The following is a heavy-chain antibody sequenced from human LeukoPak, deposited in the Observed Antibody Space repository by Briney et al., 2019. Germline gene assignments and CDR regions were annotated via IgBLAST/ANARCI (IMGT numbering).Heavy chain of an antibody. J-gene: IGHJ4*02. Sequence: GGSLRLSCAASGNYWMHWVRQAPGKGLVWVSHINSDGSWTSYADSVKGRFTTSKDNAKNTVYLQMNSLRAEDTAVYYCVSFYETYWGRGTLVTVSS. CDR2: INSDGSWT. CDR1: GNYW. V-gene: IGHV3-74*01. CDR3: VSFYETY. D-gene: IGHD2/OR15-2a*01.